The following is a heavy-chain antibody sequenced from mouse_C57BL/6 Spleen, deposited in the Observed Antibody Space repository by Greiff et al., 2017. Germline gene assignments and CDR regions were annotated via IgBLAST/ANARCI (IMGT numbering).Heavy chain of an antibody. CDR2: INPSSGYT. V-gene: IGHV1-7*01. Sequence: QVQLQQSGAELVKPGASVKLSCKASGYTFTSYWMHWVKQRPGQGLDWIGYINPSSGYTKYNQKFKDKATLTADKSSSTAYTQRSSLTHEDSAVYYCAREGYDYDGAPFDYWGQGTTLTVSS. CDR3: AREGYDYDGAPFDY. J-gene: IGHJ2*01. CDR1: GYTFTSYW. D-gene: IGHD2-4*01.